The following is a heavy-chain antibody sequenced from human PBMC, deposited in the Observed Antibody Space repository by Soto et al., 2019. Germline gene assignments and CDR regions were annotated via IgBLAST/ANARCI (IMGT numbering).Heavy chain of an antibody. J-gene: IGHJ4*02. D-gene: IGHD6-6*01. CDR1: GFTLSSYW. Sequence: PGGSLRLSCEASGFTLSSYWMSWIRQAPGKGLEWVSAISGNGGSTYYADSVKGRFTISRDNSKSTLHLQMNSLRVEDTAVYYCAKDRTFGPPLVRFDSWGQGTLVTVSS. V-gene: IGHV3-23*01. CDR3: AKDRTFGPPLVRFDS. CDR2: ISGNGGST.